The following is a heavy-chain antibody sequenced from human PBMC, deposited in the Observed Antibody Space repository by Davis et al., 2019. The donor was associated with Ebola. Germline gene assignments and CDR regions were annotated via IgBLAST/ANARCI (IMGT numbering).Heavy chain of an antibody. D-gene: IGHD5-18*01. CDR1: GGSFSGYY. Sequence: SETLSLTCAVYGGSFSGYYWSWIRQPPGKGLEWIGEINHSGSTNYNPSLKSRVTISVDTSKNQFSLKLSSVIAADTAVYYCARDPGYSYGYYFDYWGQGTLVTVSS. CDR2: INHSGST. J-gene: IGHJ4*02. CDR3: ARDPGYSYGYYFDY. V-gene: IGHV4-34*01.